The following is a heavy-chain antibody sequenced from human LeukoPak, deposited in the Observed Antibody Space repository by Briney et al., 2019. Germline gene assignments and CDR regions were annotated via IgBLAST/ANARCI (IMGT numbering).Heavy chain of an antibody. V-gene: IGHV4-59*01. D-gene: IGHD3-10*01. J-gene: IGHJ6*03. CDR1: GGSISSYY. CDR2: IYYSGST. CDR3: ARGEGSGSYYYMDV. Sequence: SETLSLTCTVSGGSISSYYWSWIRQPPGKGLEWIGYIYYSGSTNYNPSLKSRLTISVDTSKNQFSLKLSSVTAADTAVYYCARGEGSGSYYYMDVWGKGTTVNISS.